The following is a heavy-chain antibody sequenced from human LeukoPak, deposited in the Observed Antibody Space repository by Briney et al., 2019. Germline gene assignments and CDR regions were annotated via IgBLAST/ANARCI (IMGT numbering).Heavy chain of an antibody. D-gene: IGHD2-15*01. CDR1: GFTFSSYG. CDR3: AKDRKDCSGGSCYYMDV. J-gene: IGHJ6*03. Sequence: PGGSLRLSCAASGFTFSSYGMHWVRQAPGKGLEWVAVISYDGSNKYYADSVKGRLTISRDNSKNTLYLQMNSLRAEDTAVYYCAKDRKDCSGGSCYYMDVWGKGTTVTVSS. CDR2: ISYDGSNK. V-gene: IGHV3-30*18.